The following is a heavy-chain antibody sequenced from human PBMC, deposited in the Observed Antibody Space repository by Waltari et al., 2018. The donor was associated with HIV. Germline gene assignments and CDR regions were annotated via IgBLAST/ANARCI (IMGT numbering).Heavy chain of an antibody. CDR2: VWYDGNKK. Sequence: QVQLVEAGGGVVQPGRSLRLSCTASGFIFSRYGMHWVRQAPGKGLEWVVVVWYDGNKKYYADSVKGRFTISRDNSKNTLYLQMNNLRVEDTAVYYCARTPYDTSGYCFDYWGQGTLVTVSS. D-gene: IGHD3-22*01. J-gene: IGHJ4*02. CDR1: GFIFSRYG. V-gene: IGHV3-33*01. CDR3: ARTPYDTSGYCFDY.